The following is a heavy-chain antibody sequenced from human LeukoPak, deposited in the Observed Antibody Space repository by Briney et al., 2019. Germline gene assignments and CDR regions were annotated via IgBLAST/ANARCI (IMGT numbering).Heavy chain of an antibody. J-gene: IGHJ4*02. CDR1: GGSFSGYY. Sequence: SETLSLTCAVYGGSFSGYYWSWIRQPPGKGLEWIGEINHSGSTNYNPSLKSRVTISVDTSKNQFSLKLSSVTAADTAVYYCARLRYTRKQWLEPRRTEYYFDYWGQGTLVTVSS. CDR3: ARLRYTRKQWLEPRRTEYYFDY. V-gene: IGHV4-34*01. D-gene: IGHD6-19*01. CDR2: INHSGST.